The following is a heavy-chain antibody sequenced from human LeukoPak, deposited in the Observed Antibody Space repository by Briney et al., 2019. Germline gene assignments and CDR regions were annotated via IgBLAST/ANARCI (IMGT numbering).Heavy chain of an antibody. CDR3: AMTPGIAVAKNKNEKGYFQH. CDR2: ISAYNGNT. V-gene: IGHV1-18*01. Sequence: GASVKVSCKASGYTFTSYGISWVRQAPGQGLEWMGWISAYNGNTNYAQKLQGRVTMTTDTSTSTAYMELSSLRSEDTAVYYCAMTPGIAVAKNKNEKGYFQHWGQGTLVTVSS. J-gene: IGHJ1*01. D-gene: IGHD6-19*01. CDR1: GYTFTSYG.